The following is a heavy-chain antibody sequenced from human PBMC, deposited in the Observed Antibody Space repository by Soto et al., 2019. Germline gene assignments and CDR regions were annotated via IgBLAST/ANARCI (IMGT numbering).Heavy chain of an antibody. Sequence: PSETLSLTCAVSGSSISSGGYSWSWIRQPPGKGLEWIGYIYHSGSTYYNPSLKSRVTISVDRSKNQFSLKLSSVTAADTAVYYCARGGYSYGPFDYWGQGTLVTVSS. V-gene: IGHV4-30-2*01. CDR1: GSSISSGGYS. J-gene: IGHJ4*02. D-gene: IGHD5-18*01. CDR3: ARGGYSYGPFDY. CDR2: IYHSGST.